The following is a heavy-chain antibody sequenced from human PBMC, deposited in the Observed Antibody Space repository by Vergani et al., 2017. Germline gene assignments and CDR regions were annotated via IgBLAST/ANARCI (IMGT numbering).Heavy chain of an antibody. V-gene: IGHV3-74*01. J-gene: IGHJ6*02. CDR2: CNSDGSST. D-gene: IGHD3-3*01. Sequence: EVQLVESGGGLVQPGGSLRLSCAASGFTFSSYWMHWVRQAPGKGLVWVSRCNSDGSSTSYADSVKGRFTISRDNAKNTLYLQMNSLRAEDTAVYYCARDLLPNYDFWSGYSHAYYYYYGMDGWGQGTTVTVSS. CDR3: ARDLLPNYDFWSGYSHAYYYYYGMDG. CDR1: GFTFSSYW.